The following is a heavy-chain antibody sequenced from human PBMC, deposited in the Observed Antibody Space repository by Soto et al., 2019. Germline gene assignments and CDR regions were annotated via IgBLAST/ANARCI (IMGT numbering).Heavy chain of an antibody. J-gene: IGHJ6*02. CDR3: ATLNRAGTYYDGMDV. CDR2: MNPNSGNT. V-gene: IGHV1-8*01. Sequence: QVQLVQSGAEVKKPGASVKVSCKASGYTFTSYDINWVRQATGQGLEWMGWMNPNSGNTGYAQKFQGRVTMTRNTSXXTAYMELSSLRSEDTAVYYCATLNRAGTYYDGMDVWGQGTTVTVSS. CDR1: GYTFTSYD. D-gene: IGHD3-3*02.